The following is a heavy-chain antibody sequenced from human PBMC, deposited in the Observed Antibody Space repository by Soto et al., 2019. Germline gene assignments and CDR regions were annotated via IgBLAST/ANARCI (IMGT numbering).Heavy chain of an antibody. CDR3: ARVGGYSYGYILDY. Sequence: QVQLQESGPGLVKPSQTLSLTYTVSGGSISSGDYYWSWIRQPPGKGLEWIGYIYYSGSTYYNPSLKSRVTISVDTSKNLFSLKLSSVTAADTAVYYCARVGGYSYGYILDYWGQGTLVTVSS. CDR1: GGSISSGDYY. D-gene: IGHD5-18*01. J-gene: IGHJ4*02. V-gene: IGHV4-30-4*01. CDR2: IYYSGST.